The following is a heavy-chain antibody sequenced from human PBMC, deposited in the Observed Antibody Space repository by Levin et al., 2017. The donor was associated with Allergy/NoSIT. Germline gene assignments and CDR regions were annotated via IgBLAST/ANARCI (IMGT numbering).Heavy chain of an antibody. D-gene: IGHD5-12*01. CDR2: IWDNGYKK. J-gene: IGHJ6*03. V-gene: IGHV3-33*01. CDR3: ARVLRFYYYYYMDV. Sequence: LSLTCAASGFTFSSYGMHWVRQAPGKGLEWVAVIWDNGYKKYYADSVKGRFTISRDNSKNTLYLQMNSLRAEDTAVYYCARVLRFYYYYYMDVWGKGTTVTVSS. CDR1: GFTFSSYG.